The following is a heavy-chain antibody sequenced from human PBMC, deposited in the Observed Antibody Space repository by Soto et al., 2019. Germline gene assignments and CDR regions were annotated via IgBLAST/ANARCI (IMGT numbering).Heavy chain of an antibody. CDR3: AKDTYYHDSSGYYVFDY. Sequence: QVQLVESGGGVVQPGRSLRLSCAASGSTFSSYGMHWVRQAPGKGLEWVAAISYAGSNKNYADSVNGRFTISRDNSKNTLYLQMDSLRDEDTAVYYCAKDTYYHDSSGYYVFDYWGQGTLVTVSS. CDR1: GSTFSSYG. J-gene: IGHJ4*02. CDR2: ISYAGSNK. V-gene: IGHV3-30*18. D-gene: IGHD3-22*01.